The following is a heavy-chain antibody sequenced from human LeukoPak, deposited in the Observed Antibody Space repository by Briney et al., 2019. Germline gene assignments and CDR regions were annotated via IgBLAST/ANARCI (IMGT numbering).Heavy chain of an antibody. J-gene: IGHJ4*02. CDR2: IYYSGST. Sequence: PSETLSPTCTVSGGSISSGDYYWSWIRQPPGKGLEWIGYIYYSGSTYYNPSLKSRVTISVDTSKNQFSLKLSSVTAADTAVYYCARVKYYYGSGVPGGLRKWGQGTLVTVSS. D-gene: IGHD3-10*01. V-gene: IGHV4-30-4*01. CDR1: GGSISSGDYY. CDR3: ARVKYYYGSGVPGGLRK.